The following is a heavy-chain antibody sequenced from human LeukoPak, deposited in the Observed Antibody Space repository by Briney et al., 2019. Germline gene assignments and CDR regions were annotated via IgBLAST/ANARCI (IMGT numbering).Heavy chain of an antibody. J-gene: IGHJ5*02. V-gene: IGHV4-59*01. D-gene: IGHD4-17*01. CDR3: AKGGVYGDYVGDWFDP. Sequence: PSETLSPTCTVSGGSISSYYWSWIRQPPGKGLEWIGYIYYSGSTNYNPSLKSRATISVDTSKNQFSLKLSSVTAADTAVYYCAKGGVYGDYVGDWFDPWGQGTLVTVSS. CDR2: IYYSGST. CDR1: GGSISSYY.